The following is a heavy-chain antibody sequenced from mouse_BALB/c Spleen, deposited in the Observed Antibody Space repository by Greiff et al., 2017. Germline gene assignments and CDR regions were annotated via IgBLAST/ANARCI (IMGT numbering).Heavy chain of an antibody. CDR1: GFTFSSYA. J-gene: IGHJ3*01. D-gene: IGHD2-1*01. V-gene: IGHV5-6-5*01. Sequence: EVMLVESGGGLVKPGGSLKLSCAASGFTFSSYAMSWVRQTPEKRLEWVASISSGGSTYYPDSVKGRFTISRDNARNILYLQMSSLRSEDTAMYYCARGEGNYRFAYWGQGTLVTVSA. CDR3: ARGEGNYRFAY. CDR2: ISSGGST.